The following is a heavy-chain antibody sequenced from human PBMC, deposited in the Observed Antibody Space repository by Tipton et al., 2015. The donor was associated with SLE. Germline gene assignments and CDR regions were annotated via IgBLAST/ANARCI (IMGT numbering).Heavy chain of an antibody. J-gene: IGHJ4*02. CDR3: ARARTIFGVSESHY. CDR2: IYTSGST. D-gene: IGHD3-3*01. CDR1: GGSISSGGYY. Sequence: TLSLTCTVSGGSISSGGYYWSWIRQHPGKGLEWIGYIYTSGSTNYNPSLKSRATISLDTSKNQFSLKLSSVTATDTAVYYCARARTIFGVSESHYWGQGTLVTVSS. V-gene: IGHV4-31*03.